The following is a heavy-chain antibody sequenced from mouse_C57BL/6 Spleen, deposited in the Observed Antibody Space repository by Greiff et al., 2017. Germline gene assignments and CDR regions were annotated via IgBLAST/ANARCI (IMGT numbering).Heavy chain of an antibody. J-gene: IGHJ4*01. V-gene: IGHV14-1*01. D-gene: IGHD2-2*01. CDR2: IDPEDGDT. Sequence: VQLKQSGAELVRPGASVKLSCTASGFNIKDYYMHWVKQRPEQGLEWIGRIDPEDGDTEYAPKFQGKATMTADTSSNTAYLQLSSLTSEDTAVYYCTTYGYDYAMDYWGQGTSVTVSA. CDR1: GFNIKDYY. CDR3: TTYGYDYAMDY.